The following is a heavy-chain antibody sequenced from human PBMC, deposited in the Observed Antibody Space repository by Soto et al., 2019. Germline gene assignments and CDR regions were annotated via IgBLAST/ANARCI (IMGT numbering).Heavy chain of an antibody. Sequence: SETLSLTCTVSGGSISSYHWSWIRQPPGKGLEWIGYTSYSGSTNYNPSLKSRVTMSVDTSKNQFSMKLSSVTAADTAVYYCARHGMRYYYDSSDYYALDVWGQGTTVTVSS. CDR1: GGSISSYH. V-gene: IGHV4-59*08. CDR2: TSYSGST. D-gene: IGHD3-22*01. CDR3: ARHGMRYYYDSSDYYALDV. J-gene: IGHJ6*02.